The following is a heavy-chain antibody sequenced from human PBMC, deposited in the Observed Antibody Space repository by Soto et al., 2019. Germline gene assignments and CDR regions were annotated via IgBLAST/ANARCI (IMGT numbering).Heavy chain of an antibody. V-gene: IGHV1-18*01. CDR2: INAYNGNT. Sequence: QGQLVQSGAEVKKPGASVKVSCKASGYTFTSYGINWVRQAPGQGLEWMGWINAYNGNTNYAQKLQGRVTMTTDTSTITAYMEVRSLRSDDTAVYYCARVSGAVAGIAIQHWYFDLWGGGTPVAVSS. CDR3: ARVSGAVAGIAIQHWYFDL. D-gene: IGHD6-19*01. CDR1: GYTFTSYG. J-gene: IGHJ2*01.